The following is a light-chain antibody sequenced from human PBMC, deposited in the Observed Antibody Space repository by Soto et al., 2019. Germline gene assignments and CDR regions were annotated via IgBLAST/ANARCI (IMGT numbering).Light chain of an antibody. CDR1: QSVSSN. J-gene: IGKJ3*01. CDR2: GAS. CDR3: QQYNTWTLT. Sequence: ETVMTQSPATLSVSPGERATLSCRASQSVSSNLAWYQQKPGQAPRLLIYGASTRATGIPARFSGSGSGTEFTLTISSLQSEDFAVYYCQQYNTWTLTFGPGTKVDIK. V-gene: IGKV3-15*01.